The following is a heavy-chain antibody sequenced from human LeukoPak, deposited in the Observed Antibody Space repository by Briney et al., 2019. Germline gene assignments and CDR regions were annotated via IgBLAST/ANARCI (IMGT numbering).Heavy chain of an antibody. V-gene: IGHV3-33*01. CDR2: IWYDGTNK. J-gene: IGHJ4*02. CDR1: GFTFSSYG. CDR3: ARARRGASSGYYYLRPLDY. D-gene: IGHD3-22*01. Sequence: GGSLRLSCAASGFTFSSYGMHWVRQAPGKGLEWVAVIWYDGTNKYYADSVKGRFTISRDNSKKTLFLQMNSLRAEDTAVFYCARARRGASSGYYYLRPLDYWGQGTLVTVSS.